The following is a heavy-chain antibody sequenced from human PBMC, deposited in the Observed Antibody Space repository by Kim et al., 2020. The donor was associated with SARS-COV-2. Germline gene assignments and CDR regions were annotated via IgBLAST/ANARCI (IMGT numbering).Heavy chain of an antibody. CDR1: GFTFSSYA. Sequence: GGSLRLSCAASGFTFSSYAMSWVRQAPGKGLEWVSAISGSGGSTYYADSVKGRFTISRDNSKNTLYLQMNSLRAEDTAVYYCAKSLYGDPPRNYYYYGMDVWGQGTTVTVSS. CDR3: AKSLYGDPPRNYYYYGMDV. V-gene: IGHV3-23*01. CDR2: ISGSGGST. J-gene: IGHJ6*02. D-gene: IGHD4-17*01.